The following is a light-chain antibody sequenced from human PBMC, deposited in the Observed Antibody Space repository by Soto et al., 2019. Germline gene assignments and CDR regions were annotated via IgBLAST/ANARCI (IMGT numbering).Light chain of an antibody. V-gene: IGLV4-60*03. Sequence: QPVLTQSSSASASLGSSVKLTCTLSSGHRSNTIAWHQQQPGKAPRYLMKLEGSGSYNKGSGVPDRFSGSSSGADRYPTISNLQSEDEADYYCETWDSNTRVFGGGTKLTVL. CDR2: LEGSGSY. J-gene: IGLJ2*01. CDR3: ETWDSNTRV. CDR1: SGHRSNT.